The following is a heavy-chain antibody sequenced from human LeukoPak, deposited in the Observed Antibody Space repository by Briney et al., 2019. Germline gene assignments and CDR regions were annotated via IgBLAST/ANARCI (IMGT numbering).Heavy chain of an antibody. D-gene: IGHD3-22*01. Sequence: ASVKVSCKASGYTFTSYDINWVRQATGQGLEWMGWMNPNSGNTGYAQKFQGRVTITRNTSISTAYMELSSLRSEDTAVYYCARGRSGYYYYYYYMDVWGKGTTVTVSS. CDR1: GYTFTSYD. CDR3: ARGRSGYYYYYYYMDV. V-gene: IGHV1-8*03. J-gene: IGHJ6*03. CDR2: MNPNSGNT.